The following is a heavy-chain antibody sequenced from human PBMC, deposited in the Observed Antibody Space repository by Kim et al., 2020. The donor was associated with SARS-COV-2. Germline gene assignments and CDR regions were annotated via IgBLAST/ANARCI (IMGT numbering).Heavy chain of an antibody. CDR1: GYTFTSYY. Sequence: ASVKVSCKASGYTFTSYYMHWVRQAPGQGLEWMGIINPSGGSTSYAQKFQGRVTMTRDTSTSTVYMELSSLRSEDTAVYYCALLWFGELFYYYGMDVWGQGTTVTVSS. D-gene: IGHD3-10*01. V-gene: IGHV1-46*01. CDR2: INPSGGST. J-gene: IGHJ6*02. CDR3: ALLWFGELFYYYGMDV.